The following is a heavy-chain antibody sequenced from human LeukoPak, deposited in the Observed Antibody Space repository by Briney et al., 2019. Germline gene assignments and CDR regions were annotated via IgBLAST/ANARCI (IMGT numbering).Heavy chain of an antibody. CDR1: GGSINRYF. J-gene: IGHJ3*02. D-gene: IGHD2-2*01. Sequence: SETLSLTCTVSGGSINRYFWSWIRQPPGKGLEWIGRIYTSGSTNYNPSLKSRVTISVDTSKNQFSLKLSSVTAADTAVYYCARDVGYCSSTSCYYDAFDIWGQGTMVTVSS. CDR3: ARDVGYCSSTSCYYDAFDI. CDR2: IYTSGST. V-gene: IGHV4-4*08.